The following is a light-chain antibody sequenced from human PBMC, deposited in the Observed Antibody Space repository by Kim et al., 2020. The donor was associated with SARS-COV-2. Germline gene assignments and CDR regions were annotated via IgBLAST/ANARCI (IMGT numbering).Light chain of an antibody. J-gene: IGKJ4*01. Sequence: ATINCKSSQSILYSSNNKNYLTWYQQKPGHPPKALIYWASIRKSGVPDRFSGSGSGTDFTLTISSLQAEDVAVYYCQQSYSTPLTFGGGTKVDIK. CDR1: QSILYSSNNKNY. CDR2: WAS. CDR3: QQSYSTPLT. V-gene: IGKV4-1*01.